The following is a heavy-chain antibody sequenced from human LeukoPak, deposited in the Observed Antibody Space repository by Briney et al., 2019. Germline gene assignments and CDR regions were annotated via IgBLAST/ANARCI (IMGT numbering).Heavy chain of an antibody. Sequence: GGSLRLSCAASGLAFSRVWINSVRQAPGKGGEWVANINGDGRDKYYVGSVRGRFTISRDNADNALYLQMNSLRGDDTALYYCARGVDSAIDWWGQGTLVTVSS. CDR1: GLAFSRVW. J-gene: IGHJ4*02. CDR3: ARGVDSAIDW. CDR2: INGDGRDK. D-gene: IGHD3-9*01. V-gene: IGHV3-7*01.